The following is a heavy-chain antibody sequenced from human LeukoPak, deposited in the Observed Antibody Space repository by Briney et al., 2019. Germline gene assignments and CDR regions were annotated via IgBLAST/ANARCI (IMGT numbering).Heavy chain of an antibody. V-gene: IGHV4-31*03. D-gene: IGHD3-10*01. CDR1: GGSISSGGYY. Sequence: PSETLSLTCTVSGGSISSGGYYWSWIRQHPGKGLEWIGYIYYSGSTYYSPSLKSRVTISVDRSKNQFSLKLSSVTAADTAVYYCARGEELLWFFDYWGQGTLVTVSS. CDR3: ARGEELLWFFDY. J-gene: IGHJ4*02. CDR2: IYYSGST.